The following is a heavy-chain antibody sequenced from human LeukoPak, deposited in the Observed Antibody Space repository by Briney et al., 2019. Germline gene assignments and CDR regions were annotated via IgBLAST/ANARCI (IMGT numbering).Heavy chain of an antibody. CDR3: ARLSTAAADSDY. J-gene: IGHJ4*02. CDR2: IIPILGIA. CDR1: GGTFSSYA. Sequence: GASVKVSCKASGGTFSSYAISWVRQAPGQGLEWMGRIIPILGIANYAQKFQGRVTITADKSTSTAYMELSSLRSEDTAVYYCARLSTAAADSDYWGQGTLVTVSS. V-gene: IGHV1-69*04. D-gene: IGHD6-13*01.